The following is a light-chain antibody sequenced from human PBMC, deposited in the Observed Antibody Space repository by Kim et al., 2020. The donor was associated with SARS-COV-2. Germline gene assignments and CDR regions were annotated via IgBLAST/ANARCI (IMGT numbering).Light chain of an antibody. CDR1: SMGSNV. J-gene: IGLJ2*01. Sequence: PGKTARVSCGGTSMGSNVVHWYQQKSGQAPVLVMYYDSDRPSGIPERFSGSNSGNTATLTISRVEAGDEADYYCQVWDSSSDHRVVFGGGTQLTVL. CDR3: QVWDSSSDHRVV. V-gene: IGLV3-21*04. CDR2: YDS.